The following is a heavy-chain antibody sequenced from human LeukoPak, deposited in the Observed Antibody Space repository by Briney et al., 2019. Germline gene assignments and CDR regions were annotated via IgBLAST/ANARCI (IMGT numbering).Heavy chain of an antibody. D-gene: IGHD2-15*01. J-gene: IGHJ4*02. Sequence: GGSLRVSCAASGFTFSNYAMSWVRQPPGKGLEWVSGISGSGDATWYADSVKGRFTISRDNSKSTVNLQMNSLRPEDTAVYYCAKCSGGSCYASGAFDYWGQGTLVTVSS. CDR2: ISGSGDAT. CDR1: GFTFSNYA. CDR3: AKCSGGSCYASGAFDY. V-gene: IGHV3-23*01.